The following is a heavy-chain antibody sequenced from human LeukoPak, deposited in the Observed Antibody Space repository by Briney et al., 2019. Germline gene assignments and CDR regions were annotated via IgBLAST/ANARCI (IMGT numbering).Heavy chain of an antibody. J-gene: IGHJ4*02. CDR2: ISWNSGSI. D-gene: IGHD1-26*01. CDR3: AKDRSGSYYVGFDY. CDR1: GFTFDDYA. V-gene: IGHV3-9*01. Sequence: GGSLRLSCAASGFTFDDYAMHWVRQAPGKGLEWASGISWNSGSIGYADSVKGRFTISRDNAKNSLYLQMNSLRAEDTALYYCAKDRSGSYYVGFDYWGQGTLVTVSS.